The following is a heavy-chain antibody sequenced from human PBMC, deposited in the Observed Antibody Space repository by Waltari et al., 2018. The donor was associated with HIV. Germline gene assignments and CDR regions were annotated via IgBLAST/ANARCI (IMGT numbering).Heavy chain of an antibody. Sequence: EVQRVEAGGGLVKRGGSSRVPCPVAGFTFINAWMSWVRQAPGKGLEWLGRIKSKNDGGTIDYAAPVKDRFTILRDDSKHTLYLEMSSLKIEDTGIYYCVTDAVAVPLDTAYWGQGTLVTVSS. J-gene: IGHJ4*02. V-gene: IGHV3-15*01. CDR2: IKSKNDGGTI. CDR3: VTDAVAVPLDTAY. CDR1: GFTFINAW. D-gene: IGHD2-21*01.